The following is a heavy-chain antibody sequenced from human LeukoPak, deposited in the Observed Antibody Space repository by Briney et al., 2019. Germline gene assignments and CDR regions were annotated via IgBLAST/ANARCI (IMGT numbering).Heavy chain of an antibody. CDR2: IWYDGSKK. Sequence: PGGSLRLSCAASGFTFSSYGMHWVRQAPGKGLEWVAVIWYDGSKKYYADSMKGRFTISRDNSKNTLYLQMHSLRAEDTAVYYCARILGFTLDYWGQGTLVTVSS. J-gene: IGHJ4*02. CDR1: GFTFSSYG. CDR3: ARILGFTLDY. V-gene: IGHV3-33*01.